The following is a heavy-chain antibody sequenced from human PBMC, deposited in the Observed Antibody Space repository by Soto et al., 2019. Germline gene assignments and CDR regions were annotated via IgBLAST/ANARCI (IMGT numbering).Heavy chain of an antibody. D-gene: IGHD6-13*01. CDR2: IIPILGIA. Sequence: QVQLVQSGAEVKKPGSSVKVSCKASGGTFSSYTISWVRQAPGQGLEWMGRIIPILGIANYAQKFQGRVTITADKSTSTAYMELSSLRSEDTAVYYCARERGSGWYVPNWFDPWGQGTLVTVSS. J-gene: IGHJ5*02. V-gene: IGHV1-69*08. CDR1: GGTFSSYT. CDR3: ARERGSGWYVPNWFDP.